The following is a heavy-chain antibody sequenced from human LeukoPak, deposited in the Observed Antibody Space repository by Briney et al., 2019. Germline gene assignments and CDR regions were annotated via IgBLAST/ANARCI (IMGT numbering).Heavy chain of an antibody. Sequence: PGGSLRLSCAASGFTLSSYGMHWVRQAPGKGLEWVAVISYDGSNKYYADSVKGRFTISRDNSKNTLYLQMNSPRAEDTAVYYCAKVAYYYDSSGYYPYWGQGTLVTVSS. D-gene: IGHD3-22*01. J-gene: IGHJ4*02. V-gene: IGHV3-30*18. CDR1: GFTLSSYG. CDR2: ISYDGSNK. CDR3: AKVAYYYDSSGYYPY.